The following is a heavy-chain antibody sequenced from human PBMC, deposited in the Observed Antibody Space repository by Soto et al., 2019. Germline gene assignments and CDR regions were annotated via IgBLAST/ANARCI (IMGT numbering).Heavy chain of an antibody. V-gene: IGHV1-3*01. J-gene: IGHJ4*02. CDR1: GYTFTSYS. CDR2: INAGNGNT. D-gene: IGHD3-3*01. CDR3: ARFREYDFWSGYDYFDY. Sequence: GASVKVCCKACGYTFTSYSMHWVRQAPGQGLEWMGWINAGNGNTKYSQKFQGRVTITRDTSARTAYMELSSLRSEDTAVYYCARFREYDFWSGYDYFDYWGQGTLVTVSS.